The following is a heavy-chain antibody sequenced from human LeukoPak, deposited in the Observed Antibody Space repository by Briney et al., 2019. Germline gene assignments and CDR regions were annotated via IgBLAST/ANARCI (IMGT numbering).Heavy chain of an antibody. CDR1: GGSISSYY. CDR3: ARADIVVVPAAIGLYYYYYMDV. V-gene: IGHV4-59*01. Sequence: SETLSLTCAVSGGSISSYYWSWIRQPPGKGLEWIGYIYYSGSTNYNPSLKSRVTISVDTSKNQFSLKLSSVTAADTAVYYCARADIVVVPAAIGLYYYYYMDVWGKGTTVTVSS. J-gene: IGHJ6*03. D-gene: IGHD2-2*01. CDR2: IYYSGST.